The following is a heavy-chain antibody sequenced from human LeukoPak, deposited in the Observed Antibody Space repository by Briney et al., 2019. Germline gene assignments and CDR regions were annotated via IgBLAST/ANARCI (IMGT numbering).Heavy chain of an antibody. V-gene: IGHV6-1*01. CDR1: GDSVSSNSAA. Sequence: SQTLSLTCAISGDSVSSNSAAWNWIRQSPSRGLEWLGRTYYRSKWYNDYAVSVTSRITINPDTSKNQFSLQLNSVTPEDTAVYYCARCPGTGTTWLYYYGMDVWGQGTTVTISS. CDR2: TYYRSKWYN. D-gene: IGHD1-7*01. J-gene: IGHJ6*02. CDR3: ARCPGTGTTWLYYYGMDV.